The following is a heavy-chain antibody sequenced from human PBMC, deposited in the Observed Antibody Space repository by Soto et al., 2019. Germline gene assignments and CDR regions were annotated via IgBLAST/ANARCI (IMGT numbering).Heavy chain of an antibody. Sequence: EVQLLESGGGLVQPGGSLRLSCAASGFTFSSYAMSWVRQAPGKGLEWVSAISGSGGSTYYADSVKGRFTISRDNSKNTLYLQMNSLRAEDTAVYYCAKSGEIAAAAEHPGDNWFDPWGQGTLVTVSS. J-gene: IGHJ5*02. CDR1: GFTFSSYA. CDR3: AKSGEIAAAAEHPGDNWFDP. CDR2: ISGSGGST. V-gene: IGHV3-23*01. D-gene: IGHD6-13*01.